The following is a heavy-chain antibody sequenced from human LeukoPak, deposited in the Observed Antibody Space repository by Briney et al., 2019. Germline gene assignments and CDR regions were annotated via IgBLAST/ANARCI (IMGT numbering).Heavy chain of an antibody. D-gene: IGHD3-22*01. CDR3: ARLPLLDHSGYYSI. CDR2: MMYSGHT. Sequence: SETLSLTCTVSGDSVSSGSYYWGWIRQPPGKGLEWIGNMMYSGHTYHNPSLKSRVFLSVDRSKNQFSLELNSVTAADTAVYYCARLPLLDHSGYYSIWGQGTLVTVSS. CDR1: GDSVSSGSYY. V-gene: IGHV4-39*01. J-gene: IGHJ4*02.